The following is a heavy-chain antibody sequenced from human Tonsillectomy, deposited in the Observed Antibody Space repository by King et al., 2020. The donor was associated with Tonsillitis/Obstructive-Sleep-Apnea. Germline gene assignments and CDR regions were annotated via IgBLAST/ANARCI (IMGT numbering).Heavy chain of an antibody. Sequence: VQLVESGGGLVQPGRSLRLSCTTSGFTFGDYAMSWVRQAPGKGLEWVGLIRSKADSGTTEYAASVKGRFMISREDSKSVAYLQMNSLKTEDTAVYYCTREAWGGSPTQIDYWGQGTLVTVSS. CDR2: IRSKADSGTT. V-gene: IGHV3-49*04. J-gene: IGHJ4*02. CDR1: GFTFGDYA. D-gene: IGHD1-26*01. CDR3: TREAWGGSPTQIDY.